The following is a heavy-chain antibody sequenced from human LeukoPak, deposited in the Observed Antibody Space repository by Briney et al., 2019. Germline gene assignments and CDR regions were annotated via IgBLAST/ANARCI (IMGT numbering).Heavy chain of an antibody. D-gene: IGHD3-10*01. CDR3: TTLLLWFGDDY. Sequence: GGSLRLSCAASGVTFSNAWRSWVRQAPGKGLEWVGRIKSKTDGGTTDYAVPVKGRFTISRDDSKNTLDLQMNSLKTEDTAVYYCTTLLLWFGDDYWGQGTLVTVSS. V-gene: IGHV3-15*01. J-gene: IGHJ4*02. CDR2: IKSKTDGGTT. CDR1: GVTFSNAW.